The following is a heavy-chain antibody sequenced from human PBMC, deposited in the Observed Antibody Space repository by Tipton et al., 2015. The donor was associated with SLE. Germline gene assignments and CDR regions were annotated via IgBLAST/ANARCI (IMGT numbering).Heavy chain of an antibody. CDR3: ARNYYDSSGYPYGMDV. CDR2: IYTSGST. D-gene: IGHD3-22*01. Sequence: TLSLTCTVSGGSISSYYWSWIRQPAGKGLEWIGRIYTSGSTNYNPSLKSRVTMSVDTSKNQFSLKLSSVTAADTAVYYCARNYYDSSGYPYGMDVWGQGTTVTVSS. CDR1: GGSISSYY. V-gene: IGHV4-4*07. J-gene: IGHJ6*02.